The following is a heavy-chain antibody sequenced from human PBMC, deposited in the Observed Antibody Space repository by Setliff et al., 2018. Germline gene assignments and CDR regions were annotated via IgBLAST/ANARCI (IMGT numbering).Heavy chain of an antibody. CDR2: IYHGGDT. D-gene: IGHD5-12*01. CDR3: ARGGTFRYFDF. J-gene: IGHJ4*02. V-gene: IGHV4-39*07. Sequence: SETLSLTCNVSGGSIAGSTYYWGWIRQPPGKGLEWIGRIYHGGDTYYNASLKSRLTISVDTSKNQFSLKLRSVTAADTAVYYCARGGTFRYFDFWGQGAPVTVPS. CDR1: GGSIAGSTYY.